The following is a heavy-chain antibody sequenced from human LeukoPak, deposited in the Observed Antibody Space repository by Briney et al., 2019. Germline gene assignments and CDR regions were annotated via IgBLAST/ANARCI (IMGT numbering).Heavy chain of an antibody. V-gene: IGHV3-53*01. CDR2: IYSGGTT. CDR3: TKLKGWYGEGYFDY. D-gene: IGHD3-10*01. J-gene: IGHJ4*02. Sequence: GGSLRLSCAASGFTVSSNYMSWVRQPAGKGLEGVSVIYSGGTTFYADSVKGRFTISRDNSKNTLYLQMNSLRADDTAVYYCTKLKGWYGEGYFDYWGQGTLVTVSS. CDR1: GFTVSSNY.